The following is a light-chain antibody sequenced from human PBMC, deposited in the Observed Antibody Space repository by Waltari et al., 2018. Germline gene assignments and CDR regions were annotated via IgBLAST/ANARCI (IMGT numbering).Light chain of an antibody. CDR3: QQYHDYPWT. CDR2: AAS. CDR1: QGVSTY. V-gene: IGKV1-8*01. J-gene: IGKJ1*01. Sequence: AIRMTQSPSSLSAPIGARVTISCRASQGVSTYLAWYQQKPGKAPSLLIHAASTLQSGVPSRFSGSGTGTDFTLTITCLQSEDFATYYCQQYHDYPWTFGQGTKVDI.